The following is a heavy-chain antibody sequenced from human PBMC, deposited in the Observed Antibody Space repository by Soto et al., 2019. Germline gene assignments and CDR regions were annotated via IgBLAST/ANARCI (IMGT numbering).Heavy chain of an antibody. CDR2: ITSARSGGTA. CDR1: GFTFRDYA. Sequence: EVQLVESGGGLVQPGRSLRLSGAASGFTFRDYAFIWFRQPPGKALEWIGRITSARSGGTAESAASVRGRFTISRDDSASVPHLQMSSLEAGDTAIYFCTRMPANKYWRSGSCSAFDVWGQGPRVTVSS. J-gene: IGHJ3*01. CDR3: TRMPANKYWRSGSCSAFDV. D-gene: IGHD6-19*01. V-gene: IGHV3-49*03.